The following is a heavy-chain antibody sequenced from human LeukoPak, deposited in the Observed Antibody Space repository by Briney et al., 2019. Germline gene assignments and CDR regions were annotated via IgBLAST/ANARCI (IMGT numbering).Heavy chain of an antibody. CDR3: AKHTAVINSSSDY. J-gene: IGHJ4*02. V-gene: IGHV3-23*01. D-gene: IGHD6-6*01. Sequence: PGGSLRLSCAASGFTFSSYAMNWVRQAPGKGLEWVSSISSSGGRIYYADSVKGRFTISRDNSKNTLYLQMNSLRAEDTAVYYYAKHTAVINSSSDYWGQGTLVTVSS. CDR2: ISSSGGRI. CDR1: GFTFSSYA.